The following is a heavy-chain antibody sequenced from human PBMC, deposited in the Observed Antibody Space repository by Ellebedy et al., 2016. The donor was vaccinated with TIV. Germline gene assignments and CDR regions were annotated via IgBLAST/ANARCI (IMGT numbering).Heavy chain of an antibody. CDR1: GFTFSSYG. CDR3: AKGVATFALDY. J-gene: IGHJ4*02. D-gene: IGHD5-12*01. Sequence: GGSLRLSXAASGFTFSSYGMHWVRQAPGKGLEWVAVISYDGSNKYYADSVKGRFTISRDNSKNTLYLQMNSLRAEDTAVYYCAKGVATFALDYWGQGTLVTVSS. V-gene: IGHV3-30*18. CDR2: ISYDGSNK.